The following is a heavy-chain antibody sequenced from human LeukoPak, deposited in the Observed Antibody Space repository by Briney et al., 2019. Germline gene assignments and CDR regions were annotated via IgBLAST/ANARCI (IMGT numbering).Heavy chain of an antibody. D-gene: IGHD4-23*01. CDR2: ISTSSSYI. V-gene: IGHV3-21*01. J-gene: IGHJ6*03. CDR3: ARDGDTVLTRGYYYYMDV. Sequence: GGSLRLSCAASGFTFSSYAMSWVRQAPGKGLEWVSSISTSSSYIYYADSVKGRFTISRDNAKNSLYLQMNSLRAEDTALYYCARDGDTVLTRGYYYYMDVWGKGTTVTVSS. CDR1: GFTFSSYA.